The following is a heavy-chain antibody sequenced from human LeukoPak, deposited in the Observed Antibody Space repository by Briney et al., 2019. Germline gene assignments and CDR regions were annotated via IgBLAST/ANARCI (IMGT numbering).Heavy chain of an antibody. CDR3: ARGGYCSSTSCSYYYYMDV. Sequence: RSGGSLRLSCAASGFTFGDYGMSWVRQAPGKGLEWVSGINWNGGSTGYADSVKGRFTISRDNAKNSLYLQINSLRAEDTALYHCARGGYCSSTSCSYYYYMDVWGKGTTVTVSS. CDR1: GFTFGDYG. V-gene: IGHV3-20*01. D-gene: IGHD2-2*03. CDR2: INWNGGST. J-gene: IGHJ6*03.